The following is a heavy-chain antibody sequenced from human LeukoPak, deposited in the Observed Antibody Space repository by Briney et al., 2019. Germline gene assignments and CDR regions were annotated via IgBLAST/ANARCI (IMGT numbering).Heavy chain of an antibody. V-gene: IGHV1-18*01. J-gene: IGHJ3*02. CDR3: AGRSGNYYDSSGYYHAFDI. CDR2: INAYNGNT. Sequence: GASVKVSCKASGYTFTSYGINWVRQAPGQGPEWMGWINAYNGNTNYAQKLQGRVTITRDTSASTAYMELSSLRSEDTAVYYCAGRSGNYYDSSGYYHAFDIWGQGTMVTVSS. CDR1: GYTFTSYG. D-gene: IGHD3-22*01.